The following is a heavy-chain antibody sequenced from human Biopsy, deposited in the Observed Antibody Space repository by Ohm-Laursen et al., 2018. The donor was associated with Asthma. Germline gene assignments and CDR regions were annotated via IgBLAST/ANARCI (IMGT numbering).Heavy chain of an antibody. Sequence: ASVKVSCKSSGYTFNSVAVMWVRQAPGQGLEWMGWINANSGTPTYVQGFSGRFVFSLDPSVTTAYLQIDSLRSEDTGVYYCTRAGSTFVADYWGQGTLVTVSS. CDR2: INANSGTP. CDR1: GYTFNSVA. V-gene: IGHV7-4-1*01. CDR3: TRAGSTFVADY. J-gene: IGHJ4*01. D-gene: IGHD5-12*01.